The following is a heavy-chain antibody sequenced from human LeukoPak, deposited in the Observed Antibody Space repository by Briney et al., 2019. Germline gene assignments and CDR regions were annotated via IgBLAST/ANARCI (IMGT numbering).Heavy chain of an antibody. CDR3: ARVSYGDYDFDY. CDR2: IYSGGST. CDR1: GFIVSSNY. Sequence: GGSLRLSCAASGFIVSSNYMSWVRQAPGKGLEWVSVIYSGGSTYYADSVKGRFTISRDNSKNTLYLQMNSLRAEDTAVYYCARVSYGDYDFDYWGQGTLVTVSS. V-gene: IGHV3-53*01. D-gene: IGHD4-17*01. J-gene: IGHJ4*02.